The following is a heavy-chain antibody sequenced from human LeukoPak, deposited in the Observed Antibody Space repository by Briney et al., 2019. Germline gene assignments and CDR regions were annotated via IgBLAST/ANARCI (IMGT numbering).Heavy chain of an antibody. CDR1: GYTFTTYT. D-gene: IGHD3-16*02. CDR2: INAGNGNT. J-gene: IGHJ4*02. V-gene: IGHV1-3*03. CDR3: ATYDYVWGSYRLTGFDY. Sequence: ASVKVSCKASGYTFTTYTIHWVRQAPGQRLEWMGWINAGNGNTKYSQEFQDRVTITRDTSASTAYMELSSLRSEDMAVYYCATYDYVWGSYRLTGFDYWGQGTLVTVSS.